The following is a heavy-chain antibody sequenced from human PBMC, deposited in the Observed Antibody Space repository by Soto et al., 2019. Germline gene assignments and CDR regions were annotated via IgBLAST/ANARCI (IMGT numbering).Heavy chain of an antibody. CDR2: INPSGGST. D-gene: IGHD6-13*01. V-gene: IGHV1-46*01. CDR3: ARDFIAAAGTGYYYYGMDV. CDR1: GYTFTSYY. Sequence: ASVKVSCKASGYTFTSYYMHWVRQAPGQGLEWMGIINPSGGSTSYAQKFQGRVTMTRDTSTSTVYMELSSLRSEDTAVYYCARDFIAAAGTGYYYYGMDVWGHGTTVTVSS. J-gene: IGHJ6*02.